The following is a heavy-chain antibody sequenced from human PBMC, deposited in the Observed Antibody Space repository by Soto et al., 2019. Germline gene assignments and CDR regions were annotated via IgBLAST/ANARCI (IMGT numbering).Heavy chain of an antibody. V-gene: IGHV1-69*12. CDR2: IIPIFGTA. CDR3: AREKSGFSVYYYYYGMDV. D-gene: IGHD1-26*01. CDR1: GGTFSSYA. J-gene: IGHJ6*02. Sequence: QVQLVQSGAEVKKPGSSVKVSCKASGGTFSSYAISWVRQAPGQGLEWMGGIIPIFGTANYAQKFQGRVTITADESTSTAYMELSSLRSEDTAVYYCAREKSGFSVYYYYYGMDVWGQGTTVTVSS.